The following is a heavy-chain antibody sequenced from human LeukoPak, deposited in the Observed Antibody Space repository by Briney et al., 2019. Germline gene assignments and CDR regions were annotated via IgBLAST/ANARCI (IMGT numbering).Heavy chain of an antibody. CDR1: GFTFWNCA. D-gene: IGHD6-13*01. CDR2: ISGNGNAP. J-gene: IGHJ4*02. CDR3: AKYRETYSSSSCADY. Sequence: PGGSLRLSCAASGFTFWNCAMSWVRRAPGKGLEWVSSISGNGNAPLYADSVKGRFTISRDNSKNTVYLQMNSLRAEDTAVYYCAKYRETYSSSSCADYWGQGILVTVSS. V-gene: IGHV3-23*01.